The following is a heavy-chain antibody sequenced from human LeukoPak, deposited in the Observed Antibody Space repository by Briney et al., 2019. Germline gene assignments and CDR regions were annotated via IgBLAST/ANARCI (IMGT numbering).Heavy chain of an antibody. CDR3: AKGPYYYDSSGYTLRD. CDR1: GFTFSSYA. J-gene: IGHJ4*02. V-gene: IGHV3-23*01. CDR2: ISGSGGST. Sequence: GGSLRLSCAASGFTFSSYAMSWVRQAPGKGPEWVSAISGSGGSTYYADSVKGRFTISRDNSKNTLYLQMNSLRAEDTAVYYCAKGPYYYDSSGYTLRDWGQGTLVTVSS. D-gene: IGHD3-22*01.